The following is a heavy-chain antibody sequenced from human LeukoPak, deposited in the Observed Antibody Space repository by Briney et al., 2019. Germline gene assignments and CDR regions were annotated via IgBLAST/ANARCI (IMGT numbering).Heavy chain of an antibody. CDR1: GFTFSSYS. CDR2: ISSSSYI. Sequence: GGSLRLSCAASGFTFSSYSMNWVRQAPGKGLEWVSSISSSSYIYYADSAKGRFTISRDNAKNSLYPQMNSLRAEDTALYYCARCRHSYDSSGFPHYWGQGTLVTVSS. CDR3: ARCRHSYDSSGFPHY. J-gene: IGHJ4*02. V-gene: IGHV3-21*04. D-gene: IGHD3-22*01.